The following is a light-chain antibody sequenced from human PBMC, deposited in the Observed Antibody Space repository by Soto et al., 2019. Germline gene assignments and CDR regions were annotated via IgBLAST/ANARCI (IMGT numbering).Light chain of an antibody. CDR2: DDS. Sequence: SYELTQPPSVSVAPGQTARITCGGNNIGSKHVHWYQQNPGQAPVLVVYDDSERPSGIPERFSGSNSGNTATLTISRVEAGDEADYYCQVWDGNSDQYVFGTGTKVTVL. V-gene: IGLV3-21*02. CDR3: QVWDGNSDQYV. J-gene: IGLJ1*01. CDR1: NIGSKH.